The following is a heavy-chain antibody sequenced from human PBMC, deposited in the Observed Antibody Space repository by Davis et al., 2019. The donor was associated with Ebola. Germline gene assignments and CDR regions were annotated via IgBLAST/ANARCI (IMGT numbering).Heavy chain of an antibody. CDR2: ISSSSSTI. Sequence: PSETLSLTCAASGFTFSSYNMNWVRQAPGKGLEWVSYISSSSSTIYYADSVKGRFTISRDNAKNSLYLQMNSLRDEDTAVYYCARDYYDSSGYWGGDHWGQGTLVTVSS. J-gene: IGHJ4*02. CDR3: ARDYYDSSGYWGGDH. V-gene: IGHV3-48*02. D-gene: IGHD3-22*01. CDR1: GFTFSSYN.